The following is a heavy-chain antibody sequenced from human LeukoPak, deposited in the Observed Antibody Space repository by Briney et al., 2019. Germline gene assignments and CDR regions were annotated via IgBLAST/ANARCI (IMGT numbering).Heavy chain of an antibody. CDR1: DGSFSGYY. D-gene: IGHD3-10*01. Sequence: SETLSLTCAVYDGSFSGYYWSWIRQPPGKGLERIGEINHSGSTNYNPSLKSRVTISVDTSKNQFSLKLSSVTAADTAVYYCARVRGILWFGESTFGYWGQGTLVTVSS. CDR2: INHSGST. V-gene: IGHV4-34*01. J-gene: IGHJ4*02. CDR3: ARVRGILWFGESTFGY.